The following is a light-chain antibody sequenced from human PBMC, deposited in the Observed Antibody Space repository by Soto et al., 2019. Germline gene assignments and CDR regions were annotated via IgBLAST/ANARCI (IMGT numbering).Light chain of an antibody. V-gene: IGKV3-15*01. CDR3: QQYNNWPPLT. CDR1: QSISSN. Sequence: EIVMTQSPATLSVSPGERATLFCRASQSISSNLAWYQQKAGQAPRLLIYGTSTRATGIAATFSGSGSGTEFTLTNSSLQSEDFGIYYCQQYNNWPPLTFGGGTKVEIK. CDR2: GTS. J-gene: IGKJ4*01.